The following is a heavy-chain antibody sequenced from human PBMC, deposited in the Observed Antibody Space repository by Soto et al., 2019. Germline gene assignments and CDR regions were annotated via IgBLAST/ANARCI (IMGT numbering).Heavy chain of an antibody. CDR1: GFIVSNNY. CDR2: IYSGGRT. D-gene: IGHD4-17*01. J-gene: IGHJ6*02. Sequence: EVPLVESGGGLIQPGGSLRLSCAASGFIVSNNYMIWVRQAPGRGLEWVSVIYSGGRTYYADFVRGRFIISRDNSKNTVYLQMNSLRVEDTAVYYCAREVDGDVSYGMDVWGQGTTVTVSS. CDR3: AREVDGDVSYGMDV. V-gene: IGHV3-53*01.